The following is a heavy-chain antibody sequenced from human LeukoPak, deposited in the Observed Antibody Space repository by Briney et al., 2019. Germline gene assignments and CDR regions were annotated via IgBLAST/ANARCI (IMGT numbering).Heavy chain of an antibody. CDR2: ISGSGGST. D-gene: IGHD2-2*01. CDR3: AKDHQVPAAMFGWFDP. V-gene: IGHV3-23*01. CDR1: GFTFSSYA. J-gene: IGHJ5*02. Sequence: GGSLRLSCAASGFTFSSYAMSWVRQAPGKGLEWVSAISGSGGSTYYADSVKGRFTVSRDNSKNTLYLQMNSLRAEDTAVYYCAKDHQVPAAMFGWFDPWGQGTLVTVSS.